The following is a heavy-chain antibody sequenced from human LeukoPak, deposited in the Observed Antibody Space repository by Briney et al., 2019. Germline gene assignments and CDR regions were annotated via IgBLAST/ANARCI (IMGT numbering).Heavy chain of an antibody. J-gene: IGHJ3*02. CDR3: PKNIVYGGNLDAFNI. CDR2: ISGSSTTI. CDR1: GFTFSSYY. Sequence: GGSLRPSCAASGFTFSSYYMSWVRQAPGKGLEWVSYISGSSTTIYYSDSVKGRFTVSRDNARNSLYLQMNSLRAEDTAVYDCPKNIVYGGNLDAFNIWGHGTLVTASS. D-gene: IGHD4-23*01. V-gene: IGHV3-48*01.